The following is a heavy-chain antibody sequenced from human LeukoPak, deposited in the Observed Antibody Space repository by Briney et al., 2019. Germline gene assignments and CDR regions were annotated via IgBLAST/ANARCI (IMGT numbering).Heavy chain of an antibody. CDR3: ARWNEGFDY. CDR2: IYYSGST. Sequence: SETLSLTCAVYGGSFSGYYWSWIRQPPGKGLEWIGYIYYSGSTNYNPSLKSRVTISVDTSKNQFSLKLSSVTAADTAVYYCARWNEGFDYWGQGTLVTVSS. CDR1: GGSFSGYY. D-gene: IGHD1-1*01. V-gene: IGHV4-59*01. J-gene: IGHJ4*02.